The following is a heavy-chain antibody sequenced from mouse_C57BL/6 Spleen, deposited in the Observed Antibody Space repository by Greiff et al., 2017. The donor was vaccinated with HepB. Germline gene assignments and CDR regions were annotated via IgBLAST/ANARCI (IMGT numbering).Heavy chain of an antibody. J-gene: IGHJ2*01. CDR2: ISSGSSTI. CDR3: ARSLYGNYDYFDY. Sequence: VKLVESGGGLVKPGGSLKLSCAASGFTFSDYGMHWVRQAPEKGLEWVAYISSGSSTIYYADTVKGRFTISRDNAKNTLFLQMTSLRSEDTAMYYCARSLYGNYDYFDYWGQGTTLTVSS. V-gene: IGHV5-17*01. CDR1: GFTFSDYG. D-gene: IGHD2-1*01.